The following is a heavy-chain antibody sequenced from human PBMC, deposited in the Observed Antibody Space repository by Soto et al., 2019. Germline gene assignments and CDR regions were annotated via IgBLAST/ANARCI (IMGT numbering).Heavy chain of an antibody. V-gene: IGHV4-38-2*01. CDR3: ARVRIFVYWFDP. CDR2: IYHSGSA. Sequence: PSETLSLTCDVSGYSISGGVYWGWIRQPPGKGLEWIANIYHSGSAYYTPSLKTRVTTSVDSSKNQISLRLNSVTAADTAVYFCARVRIFVYWFDPWGQGVSVTVSS. CDR1: GYSISGGVY. D-gene: IGHD3-3*01. J-gene: IGHJ5*02.